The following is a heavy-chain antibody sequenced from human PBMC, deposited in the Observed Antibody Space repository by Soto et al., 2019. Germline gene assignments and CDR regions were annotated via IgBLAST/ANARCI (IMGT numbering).Heavy chain of an antibody. CDR2: IYYSGST. Sequence: QVQLQESGPGLVKPSETLSLTCTVSGGSVSSGSYYWSWIRQPPGKGLEWIGYIYYSGSTNYNPSLKSRVTISVDTSKNQFSLKLSSVTAADTAVYYCARGHIAAAGTPLHYWGQGTLVTVSS. J-gene: IGHJ4*02. CDR3: ARGHIAAAGTPLHY. V-gene: IGHV4-61*01. CDR1: GGSVSSGSYY. D-gene: IGHD6-13*01.